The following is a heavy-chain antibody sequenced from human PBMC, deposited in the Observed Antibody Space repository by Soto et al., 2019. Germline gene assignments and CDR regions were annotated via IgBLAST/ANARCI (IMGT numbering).Heavy chain of an antibody. CDR3: AKDLSGAGWFDP. CDR1: GFTFSSYG. D-gene: IGHD1-26*01. J-gene: IGHJ5*02. CDR2: ISYDGSNK. V-gene: IGHV3-30*18. Sequence: QVHLVESGGGVVQRGRSLRLSCAASGFTFSSYGMHWVRQAPGKGLEWVAVISYDGSNKYYADSVKGRFTISRDNYKNTLYLQTISLRAEDTAVYYCAKDLSGAGWFDPWGEGTLVTVSS.